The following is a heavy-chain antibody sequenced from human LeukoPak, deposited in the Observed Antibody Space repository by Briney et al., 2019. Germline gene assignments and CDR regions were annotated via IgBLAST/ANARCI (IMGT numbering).Heavy chain of an antibody. CDR2: INLNSGGT. Sequence: ASVKLSCKASGYTVTGYYMHWVRQAPGQGLEWMGWINLNSGGTNYAQKFQGRVTMTRDTSISTAYIELGRLRSDDTAVYYCARVVSIAAAGTRKINWFDPWGQGTLVTVSS. J-gene: IGHJ5*02. V-gene: IGHV1-2*02. CDR3: ARVVSIAAAGTRKINWFDP. CDR1: GYTVTGYY. D-gene: IGHD6-13*01.